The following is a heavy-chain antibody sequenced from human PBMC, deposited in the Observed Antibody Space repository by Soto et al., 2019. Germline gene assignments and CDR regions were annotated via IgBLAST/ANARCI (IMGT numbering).Heavy chain of an antibody. CDR1: GFTFNIYG. J-gene: IGHJ4*02. CDR3: AKDQASGQGSFDS. V-gene: IGHV3-30*18. CDR2: ISYDGSNQ. Sequence: GGSLRLSCAASGFTFNIYGMHWVRQAPDKGLEWVALISYDGSNQHYADSVRGRFTISRDNSKNTLFLQMNSLRADDTAVYYCAKDQASGQGSFDSWGQGTLVTVSS.